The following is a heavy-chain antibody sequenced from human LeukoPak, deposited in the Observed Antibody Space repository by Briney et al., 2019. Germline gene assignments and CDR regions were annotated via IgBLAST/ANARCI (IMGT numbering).Heavy chain of an antibody. Sequence: GGSLRLSCAASGFTFSSYWMHWVRQAPGKGLEWVSSISSSSSYIYYADSVKGRFTISRDNAKNSLYLQMNSLRAEDTAVYYCARDTSYYYDSSGYSIYYFDYWGQGTLVTVSS. V-gene: IGHV3-21*01. J-gene: IGHJ4*02. D-gene: IGHD3-22*01. CDR1: GFTFSSYW. CDR2: ISSSSSYI. CDR3: ARDTSYYYDSSGYSIYYFDY.